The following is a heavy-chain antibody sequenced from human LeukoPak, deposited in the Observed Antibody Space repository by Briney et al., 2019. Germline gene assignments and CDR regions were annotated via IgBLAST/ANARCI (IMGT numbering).Heavy chain of an antibody. Sequence: SETLSLTCTVSGGSISSYYWSWIRQPAGKGLEWIGRIYTSGSTSYNPSLKSRVTMSVDTSKNQFSLKLSSVTAADTAVYYCAREAQAGSGDYVWGSYRPRWSYFDYWGQGTLVTVSS. CDR2: IYTSGST. D-gene: IGHD3-16*02. CDR1: GGSISSYY. CDR3: AREAQAGSGDYVWGSYRPRWSYFDY. V-gene: IGHV4-4*07. J-gene: IGHJ4*02.